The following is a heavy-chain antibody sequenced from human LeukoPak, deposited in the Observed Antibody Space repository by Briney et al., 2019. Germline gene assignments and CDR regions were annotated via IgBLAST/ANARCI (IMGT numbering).Heavy chain of an antibody. CDR3: ARGAYYYDSSGYSWVDP. J-gene: IGHJ5*02. D-gene: IGHD3-22*01. V-gene: IGHV3-7*01. CDR1: GFTFSSYW. Sequence: PGGSLRLSCAASGFTFSSYWMSWVRQAPGKGLEWVANIKQDGSEKYYVDSVKGRFTISRDNAKNSLYLQMNSLRAEDTAVYYCARGAYYYDSSGYSWVDPWGQGTLVTVSS. CDR2: IKQDGSEK.